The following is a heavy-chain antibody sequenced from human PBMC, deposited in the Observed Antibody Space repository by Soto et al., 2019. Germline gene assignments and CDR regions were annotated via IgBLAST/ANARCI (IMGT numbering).Heavy chain of an antibody. D-gene: IGHD3-22*01. V-gene: IGHV4-59*01. Sequence: PSETLSLTCTVSGGSISSYSWSWIRQPPGKGLEWIGYIYYSGSTNYNPSLKSRVTISVDTSKNQFSLKLSSVTAADTAVYYCARDDFYYDSSGSPTNAFDIWGQGTMVTVSS. CDR1: GGSISSYS. CDR2: IYYSGST. CDR3: ARDDFYYDSSGSPTNAFDI. J-gene: IGHJ3*02.